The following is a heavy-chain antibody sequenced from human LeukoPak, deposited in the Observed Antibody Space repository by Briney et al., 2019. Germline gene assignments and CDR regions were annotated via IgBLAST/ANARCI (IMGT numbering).Heavy chain of an antibody. J-gene: IGHJ5*02. D-gene: IGHD1-26*01. Sequence: PSQTLSLTCTVSGDSITSGDYYWTWIRQPPGKGLEWVAYMHYTGNTYYNSSFKSRLTISVDTSKNQFSLRLSFVTAADTAMYYCARHLSGSSWFDPWGQGTLVTVSS. CDR2: MHYTGNT. V-gene: IGHV4-30-4*08. CDR1: GDSITSGDYY. CDR3: ARHLSGSSWFDP.